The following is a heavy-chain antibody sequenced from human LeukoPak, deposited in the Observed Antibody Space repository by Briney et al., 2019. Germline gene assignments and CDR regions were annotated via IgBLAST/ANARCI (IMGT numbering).Heavy chain of an antibody. CDR3: ARADYSNSPFYYYYYMNV. D-gene: IGHD4-11*01. CDR1: GGTFSSYA. V-gene: IGHV1-69*13. Sequence: SVKLSCKASGGTFSSYAISWVRQAPGQGLEWMGGIIPIFGTANYAQKFQGRVTITADESTSTAYMELSSLRSEDTAVYYCARADYSNSPFYYYYYMNVWGKGTTVTVSS. J-gene: IGHJ6*03. CDR2: IIPIFGTA.